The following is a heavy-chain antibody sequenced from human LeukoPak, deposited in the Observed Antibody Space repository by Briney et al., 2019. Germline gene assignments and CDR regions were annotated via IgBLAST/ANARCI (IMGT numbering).Heavy chain of an antibody. CDR2: ILNDGGST. CDR1: GFTFNAYW. CDR3: VRHNYGYDY. J-gene: IGHJ4*02. D-gene: IGHD5-18*01. V-gene: IGHV3-74*01. Sequence: GSLRLSCAASGFTFNAYWMHWVRQAPGEGPVWVAHILNDGGSTSYADSVKGRFISSRDNAKNTLSLQMNSLRAEDTAVYYCVRHNYGYDYWGQGTPVTVSS.